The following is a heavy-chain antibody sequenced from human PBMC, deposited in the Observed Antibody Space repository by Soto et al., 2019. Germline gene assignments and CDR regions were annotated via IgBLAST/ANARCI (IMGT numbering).Heavy chain of an antibody. V-gene: IGHV1-18*01. CDR1: GYTFTSYG. J-gene: IGHJ5*02. Sequence: GASVKVSCKASGYTFTSYGISWVRQAPGQGLEWMGWISAYNGNTNYAQKLQGRVTMTTDTSTSTAYMELRSLRSDDTAVYYCARGSTPASPVADYPNWFDPWGQGTLVTVSS. CDR3: ARGSTPASPVADYPNWFDP. CDR2: ISAYNGNT. D-gene: IGHD3-16*01.